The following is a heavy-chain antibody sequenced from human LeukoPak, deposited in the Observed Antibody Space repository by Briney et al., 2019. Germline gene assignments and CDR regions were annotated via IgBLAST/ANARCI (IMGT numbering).Heavy chain of an antibody. V-gene: IGHV3-53*01. J-gene: IGHJ6*02. Sequence: GGFLRLSCAASGFTVSSNYMSWVRQARGKGLEWVSVIYSGGSTYYADSVKGRFTISRDNSKNTLYLQMNSLRAEDTAVYYCARGKIGELYWGYYYYGMDAWGQGTTVTVSS. D-gene: IGHD3-10*01. CDR3: ARGKIGELYWGYYYYGMDA. CDR1: GFTVSSNY. CDR2: IYSGGST.